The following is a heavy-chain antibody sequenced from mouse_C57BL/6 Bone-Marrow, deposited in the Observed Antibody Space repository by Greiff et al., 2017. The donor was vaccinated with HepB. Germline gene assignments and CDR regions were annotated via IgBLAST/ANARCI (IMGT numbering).Heavy chain of an antibody. CDR2: IYPRSGNT. CDR1: GYTFTSYG. V-gene: IGHV1-81*01. J-gene: IGHJ2*01. CDR3: ARYGTVVLDH. Sequence: QVQLQQSGAELARPGASVKLSCKASGYTFTSYGISWVKQRTGQGLEWIGEIYPRSGNTYYNEKFKGKATLTADKSSSTAYMELRSLTSEDSAVYFCARYGTVVLDHWGQGTTLTVSS. D-gene: IGHD1-1*01.